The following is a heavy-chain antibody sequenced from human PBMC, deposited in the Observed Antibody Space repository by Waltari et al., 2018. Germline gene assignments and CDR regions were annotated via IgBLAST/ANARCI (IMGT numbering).Heavy chain of an antibody. J-gene: IGHJ5*02. Sequence: QVQLVQSGAEVKKPGASVKVSCKASGYTFTGYYMHWVRQAPGKGLEWMGWINPNGVGTNYAQKFQGSVTMTRDTSISTAYMELSRLRSDDTAVYYCARAVDCSSTSCSNWFDPWGQGTLVTVSS. CDR3: ARAVDCSSTSCSNWFDP. CDR2: INPNGVGT. D-gene: IGHD2-2*01. V-gene: IGHV1-2*02. CDR1: GYTFTGYY.